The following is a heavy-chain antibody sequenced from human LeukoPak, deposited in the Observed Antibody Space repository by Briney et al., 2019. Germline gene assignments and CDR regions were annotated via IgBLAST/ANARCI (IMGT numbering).Heavy chain of an antibody. CDR2: IIPLFGTA. J-gene: IGHJ4*02. CDR1: GGTFSSYA. CDR3: ARRLGGYEYYFDY. Sequence: ASVKVSCKASGGTFSSYAISWVRQAPGQGLEWMGGIIPLFGTANYAQKFQGRVTITADESTSTAYMELSSLRSDDTAVYYCARRLGGYEYYFDYWGQGTLVTVSS. D-gene: IGHD5-12*01. V-gene: IGHV1-69*13.